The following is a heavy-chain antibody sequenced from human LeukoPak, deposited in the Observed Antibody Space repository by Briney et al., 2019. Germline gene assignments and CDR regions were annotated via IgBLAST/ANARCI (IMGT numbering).Heavy chain of an antibody. CDR3: ARGSNSDSIAGRVFDY. CDR1: GYSISSGYY. V-gene: IGHV4-38-2*02. D-gene: IGHD2/OR15-2a*01. Sequence: SETLSLICTVSGYSISSGYYWGWIRQPPGKGLEWIGSIYYRGSTYYNPSLKSRVTISAITSKNQFSLKLSSVTAADTAVYYCARGSNSDSIAGRVFDYWGQGTLVTVSS. J-gene: IGHJ4*02. CDR2: IYYRGST.